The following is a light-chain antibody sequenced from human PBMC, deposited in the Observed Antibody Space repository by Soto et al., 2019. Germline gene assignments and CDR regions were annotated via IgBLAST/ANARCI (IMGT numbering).Light chain of an antibody. CDR2: VAS. V-gene: IGKV3-15*01. CDR1: QSVNSN. CDR3: QQYNVWPLT. Sequence: EIVMTQSPVTLFVSPGDRATLSCRASQSVNSNLAWYQQKPGQTPKLLIYVASTRDTGIPARFSGSGSGTEFTLTISSLQSEDFAVYYCQQYNVWPLTFGGGTKVEFK. J-gene: IGKJ4*01.